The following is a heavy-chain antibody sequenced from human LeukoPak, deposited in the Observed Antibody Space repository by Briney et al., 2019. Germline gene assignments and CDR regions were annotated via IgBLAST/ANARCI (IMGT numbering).Heavy chain of an antibody. CDR3: AIAFMYSSSWDDY. J-gene: IGHJ4*02. Sequence: GGSLRLSCSASGFTFSSYSMNWVRQAPGKGLEWVSSISSSSSYIYYADSVKGRFTISRDNAKNSLYLQMNSLRAEDTAVYYCAIAFMYSSSWDDYWGQGTLVTVSS. D-gene: IGHD6-13*01. CDR2: ISSSSSYI. V-gene: IGHV3-21*01. CDR1: GFTFSSYS.